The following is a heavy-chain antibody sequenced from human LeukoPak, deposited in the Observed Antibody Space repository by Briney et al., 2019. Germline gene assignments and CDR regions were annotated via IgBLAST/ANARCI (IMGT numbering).Heavy chain of an antibody. D-gene: IGHD6-19*01. CDR3: ARERLGIAVNP. Sequence: SETLSLTCTVSGGSISSYYWSWIRQPPGKGLEWIGYIYYSGSTNYNPSLKSRVTISVDTSKNQFSLKLSSVTAADTAVYYCARERLGIAVNPWGQGTLVTVSS. CDR2: IYYSGST. V-gene: IGHV4-59*01. CDR1: GGSISSYY. J-gene: IGHJ5*02.